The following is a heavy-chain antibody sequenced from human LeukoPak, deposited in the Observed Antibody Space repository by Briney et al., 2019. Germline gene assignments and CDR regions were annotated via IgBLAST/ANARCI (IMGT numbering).Heavy chain of an antibody. Sequence: PSETLSLTCTVSGGSISRYYWSCIRQPPGKGLEWIGYIYYSGSTNYNPSLKSRVTISVDTSKNQFSLKLSSVTAADTAVYYCARAFSGGYYYYGMDVWGQGTTVTVSS. J-gene: IGHJ6*02. CDR1: GGSISRYY. V-gene: IGHV4-59*01. CDR2: IYYSGST. D-gene: IGHD1-26*01. CDR3: ARAFSGGYYYYGMDV.